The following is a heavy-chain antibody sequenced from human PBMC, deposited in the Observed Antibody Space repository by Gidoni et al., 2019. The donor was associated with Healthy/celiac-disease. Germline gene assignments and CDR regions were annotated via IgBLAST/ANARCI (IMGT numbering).Heavy chain of an antibody. CDR1: GGSISSSSYY. J-gene: IGHJ3*02. Sequence: QLQLQESGPGLVKPSETLSLTCTVSGGSISSSSYYWGGIRQPPGKGLEWIGSIYYSGSTYYNPSLKSRVTISVDTSKNQFSLKLSSVTAADTAVYYCAVPPTYYYDSSGYYSGAFDIWGQGTMVTVSS. V-gene: IGHV4-39*01. CDR2: IYYSGST. D-gene: IGHD3-22*01. CDR3: AVPPTYYYDSSGYYSGAFDI.